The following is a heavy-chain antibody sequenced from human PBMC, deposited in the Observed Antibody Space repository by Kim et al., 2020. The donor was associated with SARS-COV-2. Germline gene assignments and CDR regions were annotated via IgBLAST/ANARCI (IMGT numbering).Heavy chain of an antibody. J-gene: IGHJ4*02. V-gene: IGHV1-46*01. Sequence: ASVKVSCKASGYTFTSYYMHWVRQAPGQGLEWMGIINPSGGSTSYAQKFQGRVTVTRDTSTSTVYMELSTLRSEDTAVYYCAREAGDRCSGYDCGDFDYRGQGTLVTVSS. CDR2: INPSGGST. CDR3: AREAGDRCSGYDCGDFDY. D-gene: IGHD5-12*01. CDR1: GYTFTSYY.